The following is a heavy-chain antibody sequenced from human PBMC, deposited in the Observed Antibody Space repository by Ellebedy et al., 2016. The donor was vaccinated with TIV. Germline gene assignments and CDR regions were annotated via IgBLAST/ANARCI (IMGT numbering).Heavy chain of an antibody. J-gene: IGHJ4*02. Sequence: AASVKVSCKPSGYTFTSYFLAWVRQAPGQGLEWMGWINPASGDTSYAHRFQGRLALTRDTSISTAYMELRSLRSDDTAMYYCVRSRSYYFDNWGEGTLVTVSS. CDR2: INPASGDT. CDR3: VRSRSYYFDN. V-gene: IGHV1-2*02. CDR1: GYTFTSYF.